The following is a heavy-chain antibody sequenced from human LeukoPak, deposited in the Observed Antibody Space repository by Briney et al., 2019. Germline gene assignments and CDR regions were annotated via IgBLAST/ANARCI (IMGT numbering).Heavy chain of an antibody. V-gene: IGHV3-30-3*01. CDR3: ARDSPSIVLMVYALDY. D-gene: IGHD2-8*01. CDR1: GFTFSSYA. CDR2: ISYDGSNK. Sequence: GGPLRLSCAASGFTFSSYAMHWVRQAPGKGLEWVAVISYDGSNKYYADSVKGRFTISRDNSKNTLYLQMNSLRAEDTAVYYCARDSPSIVLMVYALDYWGQGTLVTVSS. J-gene: IGHJ4*02.